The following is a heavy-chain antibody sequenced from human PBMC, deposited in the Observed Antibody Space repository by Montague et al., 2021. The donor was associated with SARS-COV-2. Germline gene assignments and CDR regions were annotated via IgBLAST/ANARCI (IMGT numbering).Heavy chain of an antibody. CDR3: ARADTAMVIYFDY. J-gene: IGHJ4*02. D-gene: IGHD5-18*01. V-gene: IGHV3-48*03. CDR2: ISSSGSTI. CDR1: GFTFSSYE. Sequence: SLRLSCAASGFTFSSYEMNWVRQAPGKGLEWVSYISSSGSTIYYADSVKGRFTISRDNAKNSLYLQMNSLRAEDTAVYYCARADTAMVIYFDYWGQGTLVTVFS.